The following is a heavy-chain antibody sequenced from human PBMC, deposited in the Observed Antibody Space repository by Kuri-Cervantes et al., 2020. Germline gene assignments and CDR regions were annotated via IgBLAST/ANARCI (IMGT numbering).Heavy chain of an antibody. CDR2: INHSGST. D-gene: IGHD6-13*01. CDR3: ARGGGSWYILGVFYFDY. J-gene: IGHJ4*02. Sequence: SETLSLTCAVYGGSFSGYYWSWIRQPPGKGPEWIGEINHSGSTNYNPSLKSRVTISVDTSKNQFSLKLSSVTAADTAVYYCARGGGSWYILGVFYFDYWGQGTLVTVSS. CDR1: GGSFSGYY. V-gene: IGHV4-34*01.